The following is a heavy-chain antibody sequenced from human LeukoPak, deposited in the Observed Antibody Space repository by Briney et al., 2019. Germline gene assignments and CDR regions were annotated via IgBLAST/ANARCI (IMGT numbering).Heavy chain of an antibody. CDR2: IYHSGST. CDR3: ARVTLIVVVAWFDP. V-gene: IGHV4-4*02. CDR1: GGSISSSNW. Sequence: PSGTLSLTCAVSGGSISSSNWWSWVRQPPGKGLEWIGEIYHSGSTNYNPSLKSRVTISVDKSKNQFSLKPNSVTAADTAVYYCARVTLIVVVAWFDPWGQGTLVIVSS. D-gene: IGHD2-2*01. J-gene: IGHJ5*02.